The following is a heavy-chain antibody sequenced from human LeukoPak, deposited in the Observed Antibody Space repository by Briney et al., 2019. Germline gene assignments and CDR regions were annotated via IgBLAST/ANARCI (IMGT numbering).Heavy chain of an antibody. V-gene: IGHV3-11*04. Sequence: RGSLRLSCAASGFTFSDYYMSWIRQAPGKGLEWVSYISSSASTIYYADSVKGRFTISRDNAKNSLYLQMNSLRAEDTAVYYCATYSYDSSGYSRGFDYWGQGTLVTVSS. D-gene: IGHD3-22*01. CDR3: ATYSYDSSGYSRGFDY. CDR1: GFTFSDYY. J-gene: IGHJ4*02. CDR2: ISSSASTI.